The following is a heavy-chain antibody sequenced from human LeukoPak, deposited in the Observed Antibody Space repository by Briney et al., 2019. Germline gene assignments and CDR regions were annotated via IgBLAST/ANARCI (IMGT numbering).Heavy chain of an antibody. CDR2: IYHSGST. CDR3: ARDVVPAATGY. Sequence: SETLSLTCTVSGYSISSGYYWGWIRQPPGKGLEWIGSIYHSGSTYYNPSLKSRVTISVDTSKNQFSLNLSSVTAADTAVYYCARDVVPAATGYWGQGTLVTVSS. J-gene: IGHJ4*02. CDR1: GYSISSGYY. D-gene: IGHD2-2*01. V-gene: IGHV4-38-2*02.